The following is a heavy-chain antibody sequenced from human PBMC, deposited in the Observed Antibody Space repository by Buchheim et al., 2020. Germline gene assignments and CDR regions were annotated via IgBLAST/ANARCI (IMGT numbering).Heavy chain of an antibody. CDR2: INPSVGST. J-gene: IGHJ6*02. D-gene: IGHD4-11*01. Sequence: QVQLVQSGAEVKKPGASVKVSCKASGYTFTNYYMHWVRQAPGQGLEWMSIINPSVGSTTYAQKFQGRVTMTRDTSTTTVYMELSSLRSEDTAVYYCARDKSDYRGDGMDVWGQGTT. CDR3: ARDKSDYRGDGMDV. CDR1: GYTFTNYY. V-gene: IGHV1-46*01.